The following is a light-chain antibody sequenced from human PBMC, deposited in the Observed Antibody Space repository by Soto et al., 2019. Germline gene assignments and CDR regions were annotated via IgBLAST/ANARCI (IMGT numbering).Light chain of an antibody. Sequence: EIVMTQSPATLSVSPGERATLSCMASQSVSSNLAWYQQKPGQAPRLLIYGASNRATGIPDRFSGSGSGTDFSLTISGLEPEDFAVFFCQQYGSSPQTFGQGTKVDIK. CDR1: QSVSSN. V-gene: IGKV3-20*01. J-gene: IGKJ1*01. CDR3: QQYGSSPQT. CDR2: GAS.